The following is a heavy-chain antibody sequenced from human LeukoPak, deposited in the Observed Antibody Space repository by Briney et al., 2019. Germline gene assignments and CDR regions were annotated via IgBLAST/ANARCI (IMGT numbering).Heavy chain of an antibody. CDR2: INPTGGNT. CDR1: GYTFTSYY. CDR3: ARALRYCSTTSCQYYFDY. Sequence: ASVKVSCKASGYTFTSYYMHWVRQAPGQGLEWMGLINPTGGNTGYAQKFQGRVTMTRNTSISTAYMELSSLKSEDTAVYYCARALRYCSTTSCQYYFDYWGQGTLVTVSS. J-gene: IGHJ4*02. D-gene: IGHD2-2*01. V-gene: IGHV1-46*01.